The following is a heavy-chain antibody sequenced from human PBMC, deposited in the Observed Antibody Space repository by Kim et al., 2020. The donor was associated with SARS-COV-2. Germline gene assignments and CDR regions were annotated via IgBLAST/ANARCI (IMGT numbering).Heavy chain of an antibody. CDR3: ARRLSNTSGWGSHYCDL. Sequence: SETLSLTCAVYGGCFSGYYWSWIRQPPGKGLEWVGKINHSGRTNYNPSLKSRVTISVDTSENKFSLKLTSVTAADTAVYYCARRLSNTSGWGSHYCDLWGPGALVSLSS. J-gene: IGHJ4*02. CDR2: INHSGRT. CDR1: GGCFSGYY. D-gene: IGHD3-10*01. V-gene: IGHV4-34*01.